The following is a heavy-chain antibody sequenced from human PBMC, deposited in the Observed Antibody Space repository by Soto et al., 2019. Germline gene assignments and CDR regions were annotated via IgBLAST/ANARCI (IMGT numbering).Heavy chain of an antibody. CDR2: LSGSGASS. D-gene: IGHD1-26*01. CDR1: GITFKNYA. Sequence: GGSLRLSCAASGITFKNYAMNWVRQGPGKGLEWVSALSGSGASSYYSDAVKGRFTISRDNSKSTLFLQMNSLRPENTAVYYCTKDIRWDCYFYYGMDVWGQGTTVTV. J-gene: IGHJ6*02. CDR3: TKDIRWDCYFYYGMDV. V-gene: IGHV3-23*01.